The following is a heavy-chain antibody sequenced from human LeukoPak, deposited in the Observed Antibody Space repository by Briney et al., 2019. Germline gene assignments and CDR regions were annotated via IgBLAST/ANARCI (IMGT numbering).Heavy chain of an antibody. CDR3: VADKYCSGDSCYFYYYDMDV. Sequence: SVKVSCKASGFTFANSGMQWVRQARGQRLEWIGWIVVGSGDTNYAQKLQERVSLTRDLSTSTAYLELRSLRSDDTAVYYCVADKYCSGDSCYFYYYDMDVWGQGTTVTVSS. V-gene: IGHV1-58*02. D-gene: IGHD2-15*01. CDR2: IVVGSGDT. J-gene: IGHJ6*02. CDR1: GFTFANSG.